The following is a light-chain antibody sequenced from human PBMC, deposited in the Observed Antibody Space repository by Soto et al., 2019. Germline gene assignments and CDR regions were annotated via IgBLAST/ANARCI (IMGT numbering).Light chain of an antibody. J-gene: IGLJ2*01. CDR2: GNS. V-gene: IGLV1-40*01. CDR3: QSYDSSLSGYV. Sequence: QSVLTQPPSVSGAPGQRVTISCTGSSSNIGAGYDVHWYQQLPGTAPKLLIYGNSNRPSGVPDRFSGSKSGTSASLAITGLQAEDEADYYCQSYDSSLSGYVFGGGTNLTVL. CDR1: SSNIGAGYD.